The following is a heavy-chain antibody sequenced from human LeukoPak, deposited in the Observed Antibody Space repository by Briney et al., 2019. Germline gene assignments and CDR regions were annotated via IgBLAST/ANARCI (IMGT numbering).Heavy chain of an antibody. CDR3: ARRSPGNTTYYYYYGMDV. CDR1: GYTFTSYG. D-gene: IGHD4-23*01. J-gene: IGHJ6*02. CDR2: ISAYNGNT. V-gene: IGHV1-18*01. Sequence: ASVKVSCKASGYTFTSYGISWVRQAPGQGLEWMEWISAYNGNTNYAQKLQGRVTMTTDTSTSTAYMELRSLRSDDTAVYYCARRSPGNTTYYYYYGMDVWGQGTTVTVSS.